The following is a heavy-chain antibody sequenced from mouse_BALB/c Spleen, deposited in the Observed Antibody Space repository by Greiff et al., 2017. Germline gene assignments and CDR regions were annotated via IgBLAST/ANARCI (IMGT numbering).Heavy chain of an antibody. D-gene: IGHD4-1*01. CDR2: INPGSGGT. CDR3: ARGGKTAYFDY. Sequence: VKVVESGAELVRPGTSVKVSCKASGYAFTNYLIEWVKQRPGQGLEWIGVINPGSGGTNYNEKFKGKATLTADKSSSTAYMQLSSLTSDDSAVYFCARGGKTAYFDYWGQGTTLTVSS. V-gene: IGHV1-54*01. J-gene: IGHJ2*01. CDR1: GYAFTNYL.